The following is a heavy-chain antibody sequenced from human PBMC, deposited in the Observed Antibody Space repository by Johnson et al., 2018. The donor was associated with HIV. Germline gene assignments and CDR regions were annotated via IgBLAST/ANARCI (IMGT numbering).Heavy chain of an antibody. CDR3: ARGYCGTAFSPSLAFDI. Sequence: QVLLVESGGGVVQPGRSLRLSCSASGFSFNDYAMHWVRQAPGQGLQWVALISYDGSIKYFADSVKGRFTISRDNSKNTLHLQMNSLRPEDTAVYYCARGYCGTAFSPSLAFDILGQGTMVTVSS. CDR1: GFSFNDYA. CDR2: ISYDGSIK. V-gene: IGHV3-30-3*01. J-gene: IGHJ3*02. D-gene: IGHD2-2*01.